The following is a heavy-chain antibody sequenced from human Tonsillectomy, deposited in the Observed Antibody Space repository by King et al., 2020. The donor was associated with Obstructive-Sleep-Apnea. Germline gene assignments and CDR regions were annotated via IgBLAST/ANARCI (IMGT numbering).Heavy chain of an antibody. V-gene: IGHV3-11*06. Sequence: QLVQSGGGLVKRGGSLRLSCAASGFTFSDYYMSGVRQAPGKGLEWVSYISISSGDTNNADSVKGRFTISRDNAKNTLYLQMNSLIAEDTAAYYSARARYGDYEVIWYFDLWGRGTLVTVSS. D-gene: IGHD4-17*01. J-gene: IGHJ2*01. CDR3: ARARYGDYEVIWYFDL. CDR2: ISISSGDT. CDR1: GFTFSDYY.